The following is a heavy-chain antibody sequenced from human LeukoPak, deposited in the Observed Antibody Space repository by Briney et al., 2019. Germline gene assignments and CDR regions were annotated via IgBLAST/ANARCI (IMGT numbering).Heavy chain of an antibody. CDR3: ARLSDRDYYFDY. V-gene: IGHV4-61*02. Sequence: SETLSLTCTVSGGSVSSGSYYWSWIRQPAGKGLEWIGRMFTTGTINYSPSLKSRVTISLDTPKNQFSLKLSSVTAADTAVYYCARLSDRDYYFDYWGQGTLVTVSS. J-gene: IGHJ4*02. CDR2: MFTTGTI. CDR1: GGSVSSGSYY. D-gene: IGHD4/OR15-4a*01.